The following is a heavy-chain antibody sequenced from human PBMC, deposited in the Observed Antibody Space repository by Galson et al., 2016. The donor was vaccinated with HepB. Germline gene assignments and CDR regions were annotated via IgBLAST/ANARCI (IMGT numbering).Heavy chain of an antibody. CDR1: GDTFSSYA. CDR3: ARSNWNSYWFDP. Sequence: SVKVSCKASGDTFSSYAIGWVRQAPGQGLEWMGGIIPVFGTTKYAQEFQGRVTVTADESTNTAYMELSSLRSEDTAVYYCARSNWNSYWFDPWGQGTLVTVSS. CDR2: IIPVFGTT. J-gene: IGHJ5*02. V-gene: IGHV1-69*13. D-gene: IGHD1-7*01.